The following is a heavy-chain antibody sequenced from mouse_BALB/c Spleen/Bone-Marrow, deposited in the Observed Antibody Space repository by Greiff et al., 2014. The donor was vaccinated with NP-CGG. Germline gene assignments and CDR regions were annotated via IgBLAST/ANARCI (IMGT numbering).Heavy chain of an antibody. CDR1: GFTFSDYY. CDR2: ISGGGSYT. Sequence: DVQLVESGGGLVKPGGSLKLSCAASGFTFSDYYMYWVRQTPEKRLEWVATISGGGSYTYYPDSVKGRFTISRDNAKNNLYLQLSSLKSEDTAMYYCARGPHDDDMDYWGQGTSVTVSS. CDR3: ARGPHDDDMDY. D-gene: IGHD2-3*01. J-gene: IGHJ4*01. V-gene: IGHV5-4*02.